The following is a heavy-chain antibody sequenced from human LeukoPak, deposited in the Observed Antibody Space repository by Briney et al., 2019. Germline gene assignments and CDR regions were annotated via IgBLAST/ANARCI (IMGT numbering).Heavy chain of an antibody. CDR3: ARGAKWAYYFDY. J-gene: IGHJ4*02. CDR1: AFTFNTYW. D-gene: IGHD1-26*01. V-gene: IGHV3-74*01. CDR2: INGDESST. Sequence: GGSLRLSCAASAFTFNTYWMHWVRQVPGRGLEWVSRINGDESSTNYADSVKGRFTISRDNAKDTLYLHMNSLTAENTAVYYCARGAKWAYYFDYWGQGTLVTVSS.